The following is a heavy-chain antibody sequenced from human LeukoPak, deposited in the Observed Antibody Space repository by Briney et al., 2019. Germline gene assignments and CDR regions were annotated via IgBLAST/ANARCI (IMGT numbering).Heavy chain of an antibody. CDR1: GHTFTSYY. Sequence: ASVKVSCKASGHTFTSYYMHWVRQAPGQGLEWMGIINPSGGSTSYAQKFQGRVTMTRDTSTSTVHMELSSLRSEDTAVYYCARDIGSSSWTDYYYYGMDVWGQGTTVTVSS. CDR2: INPSGGST. D-gene: IGHD6-13*01. V-gene: IGHV1-46*01. J-gene: IGHJ6*02. CDR3: ARDIGSSSWTDYYYYGMDV.